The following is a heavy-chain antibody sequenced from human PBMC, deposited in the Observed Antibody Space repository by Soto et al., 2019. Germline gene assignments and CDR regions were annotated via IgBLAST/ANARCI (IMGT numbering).Heavy chain of an antibody. CDR2: VYYRGRS. V-gene: IGHV4-39*01. CDR3: VSQRTTVPTQAYFDY. D-gene: IGHD4-17*01. Sequence: SETLSLTCTVSGGSVTNSSYHWGWIRQSPGKGLEWIGSVYYRGRSYSKSSVKSRVTISVDTSKNRFSLSLNSVTASDTAVYFCVSQRTTVPTQAYFDYWGPGALVTVSS. J-gene: IGHJ4*02. CDR1: GGSVTNSSYH.